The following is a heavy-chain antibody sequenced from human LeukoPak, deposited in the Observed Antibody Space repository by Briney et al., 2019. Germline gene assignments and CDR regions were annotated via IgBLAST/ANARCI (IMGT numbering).Heavy chain of an antibody. D-gene: IGHD3-10*01. Sequence: PSETLSLTCAVYGGSFSGYYWSWIRQPPGKGLEWIGEINHSGSTNYNPSLKSRVTISVDTSKNQFSLKLSSVTAADTAVYYCARERSYYGSGSYLYLHYYYGMDVWGQGTTVTVSS. CDR2: INHSGST. V-gene: IGHV4-34*01. CDR3: ARERSYYGSGSYLYLHYYYGMDV. CDR1: GGSFSGYY. J-gene: IGHJ6*02.